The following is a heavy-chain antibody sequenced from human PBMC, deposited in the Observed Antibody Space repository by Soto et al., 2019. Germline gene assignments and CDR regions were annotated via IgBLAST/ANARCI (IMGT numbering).Heavy chain of an antibody. Sequence: GGSLRLSCAASGFTFNVYAMSWVRQAPGKGLEWVSAISGRGDKTYYADSVKGRFTISRDNSKNTLYLQMNGLRAGDTAVYYCTRQEWLLFDPWGQGTLVTVSS. CDR1: GFTFNVYA. CDR2: ISGRGDKT. V-gene: IGHV3-23*01. CDR3: TRQEWLLFDP. J-gene: IGHJ5*02. D-gene: IGHD6-19*01.